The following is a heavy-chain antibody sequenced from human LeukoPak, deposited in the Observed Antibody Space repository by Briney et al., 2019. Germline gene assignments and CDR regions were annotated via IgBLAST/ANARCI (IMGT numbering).Heavy chain of an antibody. CDR3: ARVLNGYNIRDYFDY. Sequence: ASVTVSCKASGYTFTSYYMHWVRQAPGQGLEWMGIINPSGGSTSYAQKFQGRVTMTRDTSTSTVYMELSTLRSDDTAVYYCARVLNGYNIRDYFDYWGQGTLVTVSS. CDR1: GYTFTSYY. D-gene: IGHD5-24*01. V-gene: IGHV1-46*01. CDR2: INPSGGST. J-gene: IGHJ4*02.